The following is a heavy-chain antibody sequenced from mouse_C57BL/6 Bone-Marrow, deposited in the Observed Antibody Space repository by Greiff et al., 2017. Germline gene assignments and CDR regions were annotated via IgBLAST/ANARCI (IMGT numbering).Heavy chain of an antibody. CDR3: ARKGYYPNYFDY. CDR1: DSEVFPIAY. J-gene: IGHJ2*01. CDR2: ILPSIGRT. V-gene: IGHV15-2*01. Sequence: QVQLQQSGSELRSPGSSVKLSCKDFDSEVFPIAYLSWVRQKPGHGFEWIGGILPSIGRTIYGEKFEDKATLDADTLSTTDYLELNRMTSEDSAIDYCARKGYYPNYFDYWGQGTTLTVSS. D-gene: IGHD2-3*01.